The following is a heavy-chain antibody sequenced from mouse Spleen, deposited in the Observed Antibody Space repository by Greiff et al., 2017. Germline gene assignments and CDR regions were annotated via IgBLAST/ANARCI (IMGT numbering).Heavy chain of an antibody. J-gene: IGHJ3*01. Sequence: EVQLVESGGGLVKPGGSLKLSCAASGFTFSSYAMSWVRQTPEKRLEWVAAINSNGGSTYYPDTVKDRFTISRDNAKNTLYLQMSSLRSEDTALYYCASYDYDAFAYWGQGTLVTVSA. V-gene: IGHV5-6-2*01. CDR3: ASYDYDAFAY. CDR2: INSNGGST. CDR1: GFTFSSYA. D-gene: IGHD2-4*01.